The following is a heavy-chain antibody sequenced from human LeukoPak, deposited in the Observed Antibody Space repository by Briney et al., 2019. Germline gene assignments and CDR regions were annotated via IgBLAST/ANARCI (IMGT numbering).Heavy chain of an antibody. J-gene: IGHJ4*02. CDR3: AKGLHRQWLVPHYFDY. Sequence: GGSLRLSCAASGFTFSSYAMSWVRQAPGKGLEWVSAISGSGGSTYYADSVKGRFTISRDNSKNTLYLQMNSLRAEDTAVYYSAKGLHRQWLVPHYFDYWGQGTLVTVS. CDR2: ISGSGGST. D-gene: IGHD6-19*01. CDR1: GFTFSSYA. V-gene: IGHV3-23*01.